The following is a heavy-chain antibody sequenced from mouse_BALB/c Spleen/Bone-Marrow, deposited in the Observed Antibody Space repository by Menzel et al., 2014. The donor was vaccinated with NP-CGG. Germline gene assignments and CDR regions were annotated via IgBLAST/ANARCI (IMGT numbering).Heavy chain of an antibody. V-gene: IGHV5-17*02. CDR1: GFTFSSFG. Sequence: EVMLVESGGGLVQPGGSRKLSCAASGFTFSSFGVHWVRQAPEKGLEWVAYISSGSSTIYYADTVKGRFTISRDNPKNTLFLQMTSLRSEDTAMYYCARYYGNYSGYFDVWGAGTTVTVSS. D-gene: IGHD2-1*01. CDR2: ISSGSSTI. J-gene: IGHJ1*01. CDR3: ARYYGNYSGYFDV.